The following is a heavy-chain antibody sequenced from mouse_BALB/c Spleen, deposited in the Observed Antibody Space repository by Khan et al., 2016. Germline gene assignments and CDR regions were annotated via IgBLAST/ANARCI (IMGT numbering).Heavy chain of an antibody. Sequence: IQLVQSGPELKRPGKTVKISCKASGYTFTNYGINWVKQAPGKGLKWMGWINTYSGKSTYADDFKGRFAFSLETSANTAYLQINNHKNEDTTTNYCARYRYYYGSSRYFDVWGAGTTVTVSS. CDR3: ARYRYYYGSSRYFDV. CDR1: GYTFTNYG. CDR2: INTYSGKS. D-gene: IGHD1-1*01. J-gene: IGHJ1*01. V-gene: IGHV9-3-1*01.